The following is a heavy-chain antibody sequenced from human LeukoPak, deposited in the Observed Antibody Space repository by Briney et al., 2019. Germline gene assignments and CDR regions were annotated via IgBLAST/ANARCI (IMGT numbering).Heavy chain of an antibody. J-gene: IGHJ4*02. CDR2: IYHSGST. D-gene: IGHD6-13*01. CDR1: GYSISSGYY. CDR3: RGTWYGSGGLDFFDY. V-gene: IGHV4-38-2*01. Sequence: SETLSLTCGVSGYSISSGYYWGWIRQPPGKGLEWIGNIYHSGSTYYNPSLESRVTISVDTSKNQFSLKLSSVTAADTAMYYCRGTWYGSGGLDFFDYWGQGTLVTVSS.